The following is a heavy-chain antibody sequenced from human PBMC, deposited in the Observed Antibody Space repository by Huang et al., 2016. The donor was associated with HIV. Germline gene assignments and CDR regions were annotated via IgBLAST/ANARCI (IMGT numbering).Heavy chain of an antibody. Sequence: QVQLQQWGAGLLKPSETLSLTCAVYGGSFSRHYWNWIRQSPGKGLEWSGQINHVGNANYNPSLESRGTMSGDTYKNQFSLKLTSVTGADTAMYDCAREVMIAFGGPFDPWGQGTLVTVSS. V-gene: IGHV4-34*01. CDR1: GGSFSRHY. D-gene: IGHD3-16*01. CDR3: AREVMIAFGGPFDP. J-gene: IGHJ5*02. CDR2: INHVGNA.